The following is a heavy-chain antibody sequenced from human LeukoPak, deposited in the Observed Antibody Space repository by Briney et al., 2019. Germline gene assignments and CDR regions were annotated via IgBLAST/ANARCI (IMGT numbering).Heavy chain of an antibody. CDR1: GYTFTDHY. CDR3: ARDPNRGPDY. V-gene: IGHV1-2*02. Sequence: ASVKVSCKALGYTFTDHYFHWLRQAPGQGIEWMGWIHPGRGDTNIAQKFQGRVSLTRDMSISTAYMELSRLTSDDTAVYYCARDPNRGPDYWGQGTLV. J-gene: IGHJ4*02. D-gene: IGHD7-27*01. CDR2: IHPGRGDT.